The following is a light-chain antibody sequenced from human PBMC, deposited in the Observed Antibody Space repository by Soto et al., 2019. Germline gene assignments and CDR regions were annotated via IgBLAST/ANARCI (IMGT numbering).Light chain of an antibody. J-gene: IGLJ1*01. V-gene: IGLV1-47*01. CDR2: RNN. CDR3: ASWDDSLNGFYV. Sequence: QSVLTQPPSASGTPGQGVTISCSGSTSNIGSNYVYWYQQLPGTAPKLLIYRNNQRPSGVPDRFSGSKSGTSASLAISGLRPDDEADYFCASWDDSLNGFYVFGTGAKLTVL. CDR1: TSNIGSNY.